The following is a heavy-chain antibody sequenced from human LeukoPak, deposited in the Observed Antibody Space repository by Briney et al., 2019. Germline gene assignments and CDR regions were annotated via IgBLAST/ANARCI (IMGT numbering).Heavy chain of an antibody. D-gene: IGHD6-19*01. CDR3: ARALWLGPFDY. V-gene: IGHV4-34*01. CDR1: GGSFSGYY. CDR2: INHSGST. Sequence: SETLSLTCAVYGGSFSGYYWSRIRQPPGKGLEWIGEINHSGSTNYNPSLKSRVTISVDTSKNQFSLKLSSVTAADTAVYYCARALWLGPFDYWGQGTLVTVSS. J-gene: IGHJ4*02.